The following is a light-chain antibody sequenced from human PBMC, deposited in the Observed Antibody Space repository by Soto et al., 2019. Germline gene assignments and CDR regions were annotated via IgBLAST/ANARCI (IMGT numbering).Light chain of an antibody. CDR2: AAS. V-gene: IGKV1-39*01. CDR1: QSISSY. Sequence: DLQMTQSPSSLSASVGDRVTITCRASQSISSYLNWYQQKPGKAPKLLIYAASSLQSGVPSRFSRSGSGTDFTLTISSLQPEDFATYYCQQRYSTLTFGPGTKVDIK. J-gene: IGKJ3*01. CDR3: QQRYSTLT.